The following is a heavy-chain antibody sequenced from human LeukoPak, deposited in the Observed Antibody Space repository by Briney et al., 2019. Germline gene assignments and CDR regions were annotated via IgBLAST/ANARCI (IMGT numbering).Heavy chain of an antibody. V-gene: IGHV4-38-2*01. CDR3: ARIAMFYYESSGYYSDY. CDR1: GYSISSGYY. Sequence: PSETLSLTCAVSGYSISSGYYWGWSRQSPGKGLEWIGSIYHRGTTYYNPSLKRRVTISVDTSKNQFSLKLSSVTAADTAVYYCARIAMFYYESSGYYSDYWGQGTLVTVSS. CDR2: IYHRGTT. D-gene: IGHD3-22*01. J-gene: IGHJ4*02.